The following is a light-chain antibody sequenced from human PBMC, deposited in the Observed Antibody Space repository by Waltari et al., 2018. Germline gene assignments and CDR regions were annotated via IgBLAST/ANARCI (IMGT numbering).Light chain of an antibody. CDR1: SLRRYY. Sequence: SSDLTQDPSLSVALGQTVRITCQGDSLRRYYASWYQQRPGQAPILVLYGPDNRPSGSPDRCSGSTSGNTASLTITGAQAEDEADYYCHSRETFSTRLFRGGTRLTV. J-gene: IGLJ2*01. CDR2: GPD. CDR3: HSRETFSTRL. V-gene: IGLV3-19*01.